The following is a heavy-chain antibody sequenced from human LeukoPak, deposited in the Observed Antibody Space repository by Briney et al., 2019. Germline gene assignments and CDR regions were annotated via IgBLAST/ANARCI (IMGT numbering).Heavy chain of an antibody. Sequence: PSQTLSLTCTVAGGSISSYYWSWIRQPPGKGRGWIGYIYYSGSTNYNTSLTGRVTISVDTSENQFSLKLSYVTAADTAVYYCARVYEGMAASGTFDYWGQGTLVTVSS. D-gene: IGHD6-13*01. V-gene: IGHV4-59*01. CDR2: IYYSGST. CDR3: ARVYEGMAASGTFDY. CDR1: GGSISSYY. J-gene: IGHJ4*01.